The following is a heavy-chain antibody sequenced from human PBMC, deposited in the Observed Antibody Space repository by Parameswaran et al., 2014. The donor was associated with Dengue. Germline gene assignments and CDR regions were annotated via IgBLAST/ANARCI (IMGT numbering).Heavy chain of an antibody. CDR2: ISDSGST. V-gene: IGHV4-31*02. CDR3: ARGLHCTSTSCYNVNWFDP. Sequence: WIRQPPGKGLEWIGYISDSGSTYYKASLKSRLTISVDTSKNQFSLQLSSVTAADTAVYYCARGLHCTSTSCYNVNWFDPWGQGTLVTVSS. J-gene: IGHJ5*02. D-gene: IGHD2-2*02.